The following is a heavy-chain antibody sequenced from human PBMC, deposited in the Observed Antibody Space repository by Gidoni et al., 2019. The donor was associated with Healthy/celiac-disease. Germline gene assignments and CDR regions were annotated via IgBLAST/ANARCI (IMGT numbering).Heavy chain of an antibody. V-gene: IGHV3-11*01. CDR2: ISSSGSTI. Sequence: QVQLVEYGGGWVKPGGSRRLSCAASGFTLSDYDMSWIRQAPGKGLEWVSYISSSGSTIYYAASVKGRFTLSRDNAKHSLYLQMNSLRAEDTAVYYCARDFGYGDYAFYYYYGMDVWGQGTTVTVSS. J-gene: IGHJ6*02. CDR1: GFTLSDYD. CDR3: ARDFGYGDYAFYYYYGMDV. D-gene: IGHD4-17*01.